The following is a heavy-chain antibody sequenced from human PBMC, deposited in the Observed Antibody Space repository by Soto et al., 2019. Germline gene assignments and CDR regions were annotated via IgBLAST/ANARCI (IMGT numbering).Heavy chain of an antibody. Sequence: SETLSLTCTVSGGSISSGDYYWSWIRQPPGKGLEWIGYIYYSGSTYYNPSLKSRVTISVDTSKNQFSLKLSSVTAADTAVYYCARNNLYYYDSSGYHIDYWGQGTLVTVSS. CDR2: IYYSGST. CDR1: GGSISSGDYY. D-gene: IGHD3-22*01. CDR3: ARNNLYYYDSSGYHIDY. V-gene: IGHV4-30-4*01. J-gene: IGHJ4*02.